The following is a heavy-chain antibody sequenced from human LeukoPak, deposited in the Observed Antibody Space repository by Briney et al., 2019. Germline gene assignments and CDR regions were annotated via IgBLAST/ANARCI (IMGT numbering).Heavy chain of an antibody. J-gene: IGHJ4*02. V-gene: IGHV3-23*01. CDR3: AKDHYDSSGYYPIDY. CDR1: GFTFSSYA. Sequence: PGGSLRLSCAASGFTFSSYAMSWVRQAPGKGLEWVSAISGSGGSTYYADSVKGRFTISRDNSKNTLYLQMNSLRAEDTAVYYCAKDHYDSSGYYPIDYWGQGTLVTVSS. D-gene: IGHD3-22*01. CDR2: ISGSGGST.